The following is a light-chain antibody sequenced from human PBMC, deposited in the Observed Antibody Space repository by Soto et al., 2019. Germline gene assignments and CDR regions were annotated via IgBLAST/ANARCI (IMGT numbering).Light chain of an antibody. CDR1: SSDVGSYNL. Sequence: QSVLTHPASVSGSPGQSITISCTGTSSDVGSYNLVSWYQQHPGKAPKLMIYEDSKRPSGVSNRFSGSKSGNTASLTISGLQTEDEADYYCCSYADSSTYVFGTGTKVTVL. CDR3: CSYADSSTYV. V-gene: IGLV2-23*01. CDR2: EDS. J-gene: IGLJ1*01.